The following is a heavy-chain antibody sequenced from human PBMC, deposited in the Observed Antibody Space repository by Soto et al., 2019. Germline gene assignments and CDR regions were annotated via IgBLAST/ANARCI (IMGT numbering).Heavy chain of an antibody. V-gene: IGHV3-30*18. D-gene: IGHD1-26*01. CDR1: GFTFSSYG. J-gene: IGHJ4*02. Sequence: GGSLRLSCAASGFTFSSYGMHWVRQAPGKGLEWVAIISYDGSNTYYADSVKGRFTISRDNSKNTLYLQMKSLRAEDTSVYYCAKEGGLSGSYYISSSYYFDYWGQGTLVTVSS. CDR3: AKEGGLSGSYYISSSYYFDY. CDR2: ISYDGSNT.